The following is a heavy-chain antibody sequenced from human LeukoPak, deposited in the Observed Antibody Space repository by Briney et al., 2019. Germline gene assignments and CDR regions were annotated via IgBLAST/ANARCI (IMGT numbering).Heavy chain of an antibody. J-gene: IGHJ4*02. D-gene: IGHD2-21*01. CDR1: GFTLSAYS. Sequence: PGGSLRLSCTASGFTLSAYSMTWVRQAPGKGLEWVSSISTTGTYIYYADLVRGRFAVSRDNARNSLYLQLNSLRAEDTAIYYCARDPTVAEAWWGQGTLVTVSS. CDR2: ISTTGTYI. CDR3: ARDPTVAEAW. V-gene: IGHV3-21*01.